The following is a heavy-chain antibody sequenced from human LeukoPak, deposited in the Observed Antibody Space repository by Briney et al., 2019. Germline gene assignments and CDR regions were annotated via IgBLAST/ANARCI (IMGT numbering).Heavy chain of an antibody. D-gene: IGHD3-10*01. CDR1: GGSFSGYY. Sequence: IPSETLSLTCAVYGGSFSGYYWRWIRQPPGKGLEWIGEINHSGSTNYNPSLKSRVTISVDTSKNQFSLKLSSVTAADTAVYYCATHGESTRKFDYWGQGTLVTVSS. CDR3: ATHGESTRKFDY. J-gene: IGHJ4*02. CDR2: INHSGST. V-gene: IGHV4-34*01.